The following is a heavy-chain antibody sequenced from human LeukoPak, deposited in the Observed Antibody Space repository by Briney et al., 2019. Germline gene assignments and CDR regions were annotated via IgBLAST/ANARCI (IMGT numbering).Heavy chain of an antibody. CDR3: TRDLSATARAYDY. D-gene: IGHD1-26*01. V-gene: IGHV3-21*01. Sequence: GGPLRLSCAASGFILSDYNMNWVRQAPGKGLEWVSFIAISATYITYADSVKGRFTISRENAKNSLYLQMNSLRAEDTAVYYCTRDLSATARAYDYWGQGTLVTVSS. J-gene: IGHJ4*02. CDR2: IAISATYI. CDR1: GFILSDYN.